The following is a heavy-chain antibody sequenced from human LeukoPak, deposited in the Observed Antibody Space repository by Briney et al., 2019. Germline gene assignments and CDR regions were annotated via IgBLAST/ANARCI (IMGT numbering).Heavy chain of an antibody. CDR1: GFTFSSYW. CDR3: ARVSSSSWWALDY. CDR2: INTDGSST. D-gene: IGHD6-13*01. J-gene: IGHJ4*02. Sequence: PGGSLRLSCAASGFTFSSYWMHWVRHAPRKGLVWVSRINTDGSSTSYADSVKGRFTISRDNAKNTLYLQMNSLRAEDTAVYYCARVSSSSWWALDYWGQGTLVTVSS. V-gene: IGHV3-74*01.